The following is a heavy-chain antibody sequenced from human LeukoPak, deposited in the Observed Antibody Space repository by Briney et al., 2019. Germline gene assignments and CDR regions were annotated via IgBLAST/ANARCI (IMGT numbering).Heavy chain of an antibody. Sequence: SETLSLTCTVSGGSISSGGYYWSWIRQHPGKGLEWVGYIYYSGSTYYNPSLKSRVTISVDTSKNQFSLNLSSVTAADTAVYYCARADTVVINYFDYWGQGTLVTVSS. CDR2: IYYSGST. D-gene: IGHD4-23*01. CDR3: ARADTVVINYFDY. CDR1: GGSISSGGYY. V-gene: IGHV4-31*03. J-gene: IGHJ4*02.